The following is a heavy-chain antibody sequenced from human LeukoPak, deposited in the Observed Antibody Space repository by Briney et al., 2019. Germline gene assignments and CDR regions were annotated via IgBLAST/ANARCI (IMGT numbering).Heavy chain of an antibody. V-gene: IGHV5-51*01. CDR3: ARTKLTYDSSGYSP. D-gene: IGHD3-22*01. Sequence: GESLKISCKGSGYRFTTYWIGWVRQMPGKGLEWMGIIYPGDSETKYSPSFQGQVTISADRSISTAYLQWNSLKASDTAMYYCARTKLTYDSSGYSPWGQGTLVTVSS. CDR1: GYRFTTYW. J-gene: IGHJ5*02. CDR2: IYPGDSET.